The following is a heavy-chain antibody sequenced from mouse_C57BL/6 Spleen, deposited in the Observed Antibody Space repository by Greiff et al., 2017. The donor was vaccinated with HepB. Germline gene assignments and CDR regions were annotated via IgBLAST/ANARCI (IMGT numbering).Heavy chain of an antibody. V-gene: IGHV2-9-1*01. Sequence: VHLVESGPGLVAPSQSLSITCTVSGFSLTSYAISWVRQPPGKGLEWLGVIWTGGGTNYNSALKSRLSISKDNSKSQVFLKMNSLQTDDTARYYCAREDYYGSSWYFDVWGTGTTVTVSS. D-gene: IGHD1-1*01. CDR3: AREDYYGSSWYFDV. CDR1: GFSLTSYA. J-gene: IGHJ1*03. CDR2: IWTGGGT.